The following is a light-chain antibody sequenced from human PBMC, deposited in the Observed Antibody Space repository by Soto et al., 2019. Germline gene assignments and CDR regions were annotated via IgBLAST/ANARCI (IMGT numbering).Light chain of an antibody. CDR1: QSVTSRY. Sequence: EFVLTQSPGTLSLSPGERATLSCRASQSVTSRYLAWYQQKPGQTPRLLIYGASNGATGSPERFSGSGSGTDFTLTISILRPDDFATYYCQHYNSYSEAFGQETKVDIK. J-gene: IGKJ1*01. CDR3: QHYNSYSEA. CDR2: GAS. V-gene: IGKV3-20*01.